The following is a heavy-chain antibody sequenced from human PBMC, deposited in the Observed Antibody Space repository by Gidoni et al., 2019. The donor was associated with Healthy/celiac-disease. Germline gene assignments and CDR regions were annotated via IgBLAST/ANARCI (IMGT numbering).Heavy chain of an antibody. D-gene: IGHD2-15*01. CDR3: ARVRDDPALGVVWYFDL. J-gene: IGHJ2*01. CDR2: IYYSGST. Sequence: QVQLQESGPGLVKPSQTLSLTCTVSVGSISSGGYYWSWIRQHPGKGLEWIGYIYYSGSTYYNPSLKSRVTISVDTSKNQFSLKLSSVTAADTAVYYCARVRDDPALGVVWYFDLWGRGTLVTVSS. CDR1: VGSISSGGYY. V-gene: IGHV4-31*03.